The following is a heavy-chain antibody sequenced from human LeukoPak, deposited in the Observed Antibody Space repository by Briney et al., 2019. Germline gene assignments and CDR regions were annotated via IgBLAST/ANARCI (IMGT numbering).Heavy chain of an antibody. CDR3: ARGAVTTNYYYGMDV. CDR1: GLTVSSNY. J-gene: IGHJ6*02. CDR2: IYSGGST. Sequence: GGSLRLSCAASGLTVSSNYMSWVRQARGKGMGFVTLIYSGGSTYYADSVKGRFTISRDNSKNTLYLQMNSLRAEDTAVYYCARGAVTTNYYYGMDVWGQGTTVTVSS. D-gene: IGHD4-17*01. V-gene: IGHV3-53*01.